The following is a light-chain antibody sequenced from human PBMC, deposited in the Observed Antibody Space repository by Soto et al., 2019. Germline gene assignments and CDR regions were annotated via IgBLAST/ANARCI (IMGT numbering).Light chain of an antibody. Sequence: QSVLTQPASVSGSPGQSITISCTGTSSDVGGYKFVSWYQQYPGKAPKLMIYEVNNRPSEVSNRFSGSKSGNTASLTISGLQAEDEADYYCSSYTNSRTLVIFGRGTKVTVL. CDR1: SSDVGGYKF. CDR2: EVN. CDR3: SSYTNSRTLVI. V-gene: IGLV2-14*01. J-gene: IGLJ2*01.